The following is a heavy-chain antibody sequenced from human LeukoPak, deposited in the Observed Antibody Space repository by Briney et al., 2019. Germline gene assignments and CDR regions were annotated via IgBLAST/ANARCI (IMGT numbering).Heavy chain of an antibody. CDR3: ARHPNYYDSSGYYKGFDC. V-gene: IGHV3-7*03. J-gene: IGHJ4*02. CDR2: IKQDGSEK. CDR1: GFTFSTYW. Sequence: GGSLRLSCSASGFTFSTYWMSWVRQAPGKGLEWVASIKQDGSEKYYVDSVKGRFTISRDNAKNSLNLQMNSLRAEDTAVYYCARHPNYYDSSGYYKGFDCWGQGTLVTVSS. D-gene: IGHD3-22*01.